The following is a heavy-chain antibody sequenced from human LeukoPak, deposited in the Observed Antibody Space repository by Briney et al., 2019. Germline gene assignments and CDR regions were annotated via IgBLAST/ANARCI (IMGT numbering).Heavy chain of an antibody. CDR3: ARGQSSGWSEDY. D-gene: IGHD6-19*01. CDR2: IYYSGST. J-gene: IGHJ4*02. V-gene: IGHV4-31*11. CDR1: GGSFNNYY. Sequence: PSETLSLTCAVYGGSFNNYYWSWLRQHPGKGLEWIGYIYYSGSTYYNPSLKSRVTISVDTSKNQFSLKLSSVTAADTAVYYCARGQSSGWSEDYWGQGTLVTVSS.